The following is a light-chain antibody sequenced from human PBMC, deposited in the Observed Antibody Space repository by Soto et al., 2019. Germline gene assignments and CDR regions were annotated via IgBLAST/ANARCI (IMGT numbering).Light chain of an antibody. CDR1: SSNIGAGYE. CDR3: QSYDSSLSGDV. J-gene: IGLJ1*01. V-gene: IGLV1-40*01. Sequence: HSVLTQPPSVSAAPGQRVTISCTGSSSNIGAGYEAHWYQQVPGTAPKLLIYENNNRPSGVPDRFSGSKSGTSASLAITGLQAEDEAEYYCQSYDSSLSGDVFGTGTKLTVL. CDR2: ENN.